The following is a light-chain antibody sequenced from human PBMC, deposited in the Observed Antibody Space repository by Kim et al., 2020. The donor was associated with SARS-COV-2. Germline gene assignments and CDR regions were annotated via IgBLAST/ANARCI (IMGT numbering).Light chain of an antibody. CDR3: QTWDTGIRV. J-gene: IGLJ3*02. Sequence: QLVLTQSPSASASLGASVQLTCILSSGHSNYAIAWHQQQPGKGPRFLMKVNRDGSHIKGDGIPDRFSGSTSGAERYLTISSLQPEDEADYYCQTWDTGIRVFGGGTQLTVL. CDR2: VNRDGSH. V-gene: IGLV4-69*01. CDR1: SGHSNYA.